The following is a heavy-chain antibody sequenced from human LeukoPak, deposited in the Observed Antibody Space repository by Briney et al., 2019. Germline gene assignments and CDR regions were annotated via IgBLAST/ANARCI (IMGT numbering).Heavy chain of an antibody. CDR3: ARTREQWQVLDY. J-gene: IGHJ4*02. CDR1: GFTFSSYA. Sequence: GGSLRLSCAASGFTFSSYAMHWVRQAPGKGLEWVAVIWSDGSDKHYADSVKGRFTISRDNSKNTLYLQMNSLRAEDTAVYYCARTREQWQVLDYWGQGTLVIVSS. D-gene: IGHD6-19*01. CDR2: IWSDGSDK. V-gene: IGHV3-33*01.